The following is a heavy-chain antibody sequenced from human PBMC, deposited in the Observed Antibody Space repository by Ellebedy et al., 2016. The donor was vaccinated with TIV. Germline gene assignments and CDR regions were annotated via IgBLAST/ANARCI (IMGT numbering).Heavy chain of an antibody. CDR2: ISFDGSNK. D-gene: IGHD3-9*01. CDR1: GFTFSAYA. J-gene: IGHJ1*01. Sequence: GESLKISCAASGFTFSAYAIHWVRQAPGKGLEWVAAISFDGSNKYYADSVKGRFTISRDNSKNTLFLQMNSLRAEDTAVYYCAKPYYILISPFHHWGQGTLVTVSS. V-gene: IGHV3-30-3*02. CDR3: AKPYYILISPFHH.